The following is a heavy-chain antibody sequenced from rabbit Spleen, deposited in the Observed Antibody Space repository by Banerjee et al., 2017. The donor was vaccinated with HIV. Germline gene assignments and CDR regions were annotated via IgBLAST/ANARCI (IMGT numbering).Heavy chain of an antibody. CDR2: INASTGKP. J-gene: IGHJ4*01. Sequence: QEQLVESGGGLFQPGGSPALTCQASGFDFSRDYVMCWVRQAPGKGLEWIACINASTGKPVYATWAKGRFTISRTSSTTVTLRMTSLTAADRATYFCARDLVGVIGWNFYLWGPGTLVTVS. CDR1: GFDFSRDYV. D-gene: IGHD1-1*01. V-gene: IGHV1S45*01. CDR3: ARDLVGVIGWNFYL.